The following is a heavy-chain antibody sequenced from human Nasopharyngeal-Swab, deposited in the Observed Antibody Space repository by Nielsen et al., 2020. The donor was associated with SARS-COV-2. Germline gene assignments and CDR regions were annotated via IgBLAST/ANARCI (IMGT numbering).Heavy chain of an antibody. CDR3: ATEAGFDY. D-gene: IGHD6-25*01. CDR2: INAGNGNT. Sequence: ASVKVSCKASGYTFTSYAMHWVRQAPGQRLEWMGWINAGNGNTKYSQKFQGRVTMTEDTSTDTAYMELSSLRSEDTAVYYCATEAGFDYWGQGTLVTVSS. J-gene: IGHJ4*02. V-gene: IGHV1-3*01. CDR1: GYTFTSYA.